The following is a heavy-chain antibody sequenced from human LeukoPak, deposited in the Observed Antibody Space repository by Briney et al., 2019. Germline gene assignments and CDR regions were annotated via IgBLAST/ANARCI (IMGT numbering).Heavy chain of an antibody. J-gene: IGHJ4*02. Sequence: GGSLRLSCAASGFTFSDYAMAWVRQPPGKGLEWLSAITDSEVTFYADSVKGRFTISRDNSKNTLYLQMDTLRAEDTAVYYCAREPLFYGNDYWGQGTLVTVSS. CDR1: GFTFSDYA. CDR3: AREPLFYGNDY. V-gene: IGHV3-23*01. CDR2: ITDSEVT. D-gene: IGHD2/OR15-2a*01.